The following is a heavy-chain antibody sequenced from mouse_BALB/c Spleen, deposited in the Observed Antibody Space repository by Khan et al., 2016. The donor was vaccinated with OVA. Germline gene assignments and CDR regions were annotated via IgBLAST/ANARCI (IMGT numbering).Heavy chain of an antibody. J-gene: IGHJ1*01. Sequence: QIQLVQSGPELKKPGETVKISCKASGYTFTNYGMNWVKQAPGKGLKWMGWINTYTGETTYTDDFKGRFAFSLETSASTAYLPINNRINEDMATYYCARGASYGYFDVWGAGTTVTVSS. CDR3: ARGASYGYFDV. CDR2: INTYTGET. CDR1: GYTFTNYG. V-gene: IGHV9-1*02.